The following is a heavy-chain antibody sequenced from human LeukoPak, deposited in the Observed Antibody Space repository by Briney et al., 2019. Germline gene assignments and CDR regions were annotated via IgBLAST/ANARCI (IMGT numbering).Heavy chain of an antibody. CDR2: INPNRGGT. Sequence: ASVKVSCKASGYTFTGYYMHWVRQAPGQGLEWMGWINPNRGGTNYAQKFQGRVTMTRDTSISTAYMELSRLRSDDTAVYYCARANNWKGDAFDIWGQGTMVTVSS. J-gene: IGHJ3*02. CDR3: ARANNWKGDAFDI. CDR1: GYTFTGYY. V-gene: IGHV1-2*02. D-gene: IGHD1-20*01.